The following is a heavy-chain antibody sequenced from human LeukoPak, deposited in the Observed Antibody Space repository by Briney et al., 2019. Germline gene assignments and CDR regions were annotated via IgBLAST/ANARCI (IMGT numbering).Heavy chain of an antibody. CDR2: ISADSNTI. Sequence: ETLSLTCTVSGGSISSYYWSWIRQPPGKGLEWLSYISADSNTIYYADSVKGRFAISRDNAKTSLYLQMNTLRDEDTAVYYCARDRAAPTWFFDLWGRGTLVLVSS. J-gene: IGHJ2*01. CDR1: GGSISSYY. V-gene: IGHV3-48*02. D-gene: IGHD2-15*01. CDR3: ARDRAAPTWFFDL.